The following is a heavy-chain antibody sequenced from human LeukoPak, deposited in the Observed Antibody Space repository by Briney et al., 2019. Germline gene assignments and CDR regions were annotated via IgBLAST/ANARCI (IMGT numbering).Heavy chain of an antibody. CDR3: ATPPPTRYDSSGYDFC. D-gene: IGHD3-22*01. Sequence: GGSLRLSCAASGFTLSSYAMSWVRQAPGKGLEWVSAISGSGGSTYYADSVKGRFTISRDNSKNTLYLQMSSLRAEDTAVYYCATPPPTRYDSSGYDFCWGQGTLVTVSS. V-gene: IGHV3-23*01. J-gene: IGHJ4*02. CDR1: GFTLSSYA. CDR2: ISGSGGST.